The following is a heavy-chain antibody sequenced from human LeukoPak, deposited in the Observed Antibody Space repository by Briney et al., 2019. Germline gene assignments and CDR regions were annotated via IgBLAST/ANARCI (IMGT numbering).Heavy chain of an antibody. J-gene: IGHJ4*02. CDR3: AREYYYGSGNYYNRIDY. Sequence: WASVKVSCKASGYTFTDYYIHWVRQAPGQGLEWMGWINPNSGGTNYAQKFQGRVTMTRATSISTAYMDLSRLTSDDTAVYYCAREYYYGSGNYYNRIDYWGQGTLVTVSS. CDR2: INPNSGGT. CDR1: GYTFTDYY. V-gene: IGHV1-2*02. D-gene: IGHD3-10*01.